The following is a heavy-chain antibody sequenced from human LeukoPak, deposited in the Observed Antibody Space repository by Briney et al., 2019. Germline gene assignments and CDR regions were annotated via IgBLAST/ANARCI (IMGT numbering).Heavy chain of an antibody. CDR2: INPNSGGT. CDR1: GYTFTGYS. D-gene: IGHD6-13*01. V-gene: IGHV1-2*02. CDR3: AREGITGSSSWLWFDP. Sequence: ASVKDSCKDSGYTFTGYSMHWVGPAPGQGLEWMGWINPNSGGTNYAQKFQGRVTMTRDTSISTAYMELSRLRSDDTAVDYCAREGITGSSSWLWFDPWGQGTLVTVSS. J-gene: IGHJ5*02.